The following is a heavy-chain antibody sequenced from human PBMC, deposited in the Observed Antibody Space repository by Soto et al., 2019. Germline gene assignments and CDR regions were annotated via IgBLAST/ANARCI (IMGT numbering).Heavy chain of an antibody. J-gene: IGHJ4*02. V-gene: IGHV4-39*01. CDR3: ARNPYYYDSSGYYGEFDY. CDR1: GGSISSSSYY. D-gene: IGHD3-22*01. Sequence: PSETLSLTCTASGGSISSSSYYWGWIRQPPGKGLEWIGSIYYSGSTYYNPSLKSRVTISVDTSKNQFSLKLSSVTAADTAVYYCARNPYYYDSSGYYGEFDYWGQGTLVTVSS. CDR2: IYYSGST.